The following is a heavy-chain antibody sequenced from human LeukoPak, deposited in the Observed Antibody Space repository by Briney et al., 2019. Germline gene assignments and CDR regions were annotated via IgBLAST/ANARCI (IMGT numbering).Heavy chain of an antibody. CDR2: ISAYNGNT. D-gene: IGHD3-22*01. CDR3: ARLTISDYYDSSGYSHYYYYGMDV. Sequence: ASVKVSCKASGYTFTSYGISWVRQAPGQGLEWMGWISAYNGNTNYAQKLQGRVTMTTDTSTSTAYMELRSLRSDDTAVYYCARLTISDYYDSSGYSHYYYYGMDVWGQGTTITVSS. CDR1: GYTFTSYG. J-gene: IGHJ6*02. V-gene: IGHV1-18*01.